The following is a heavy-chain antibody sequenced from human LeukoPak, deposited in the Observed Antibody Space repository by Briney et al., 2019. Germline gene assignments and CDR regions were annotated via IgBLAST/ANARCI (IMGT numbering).Heavy chain of an antibody. CDR1: GGSISNYY. V-gene: IGHV4-59*12. CDR3: AREGMGLDY. Sequence: SETLSLTCTVSGGSISNYYWSWIRQPPGKGLEWIGHIYSSGSTNYNPSLRSRVTMSVDASKNQFSLKLSSVTAADTAVYYCAREGMGLDYWGQGTLVTVSS. J-gene: IGHJ4*02. D-gene: IGHD1-14*01. CDR2: IYSSGST.